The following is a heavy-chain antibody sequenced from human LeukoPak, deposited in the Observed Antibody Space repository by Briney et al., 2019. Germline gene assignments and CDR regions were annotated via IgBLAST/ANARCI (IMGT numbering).Heavy chain of an antibody. Sequence: SGGSLRLSCAASGFTFSSYWMHWVRHAPGKGLVWVSRINSDGSSTSYADSVKGRFTISRDNAKNTLYLQMNSLRAEDTAVYYCAREGVLLWFGELNWGQGTLVTVSS. J-gene: IGHJ4*02. CDR3: AREGVLLWFGELN. CDR2: INSDGSST. D-gene: IGHD3-10*01. CDR1: GFTFSSYW. V-gene: IGHV3-74*01.